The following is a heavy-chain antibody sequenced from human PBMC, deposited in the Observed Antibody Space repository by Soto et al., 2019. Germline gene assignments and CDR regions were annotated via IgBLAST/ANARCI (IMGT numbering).Heavy chain of an antibody. D-gene: IGHD2-21*02. CDR3: ARAADEFVVTEYNWFDP. V-gene: IGHV4-38-2*01. CDR2: IYHSGST. CDR1: GYSISGGYY. Sequence: SLTCAVSGYSISGGYYWGWIRQPPGKGLEWIGSIYHSGSTYYNPSLKSRVTISVDTSKNQFSLKLSSVTAADTAVYYCARAADEFVVTEYNWFDPWGQGTLVTVYS. J-gene: IGHJ5*02.